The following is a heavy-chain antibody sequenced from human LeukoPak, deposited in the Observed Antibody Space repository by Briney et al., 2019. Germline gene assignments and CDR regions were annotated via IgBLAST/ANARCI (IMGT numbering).Heavy chain of an antibody. V-gene: IGHV3-64*01. J-gene: IGHJ4*02. Sequence: PGGSLRLSCAASGFTFSSYAMHWVRQAPGKGLEYVSAISSNGGSTYYANSVKGRFTISRDNSKNTLYLQMGSLRAEDMAVYYCVKDLYLTGYSFDYWGQGTLVTVSS. CDR3: VKDLYLTGYSFDY. CDR1: GFTFSSYA. D-gene: IGHD3-9*01. CDR2: ISSNGGST.